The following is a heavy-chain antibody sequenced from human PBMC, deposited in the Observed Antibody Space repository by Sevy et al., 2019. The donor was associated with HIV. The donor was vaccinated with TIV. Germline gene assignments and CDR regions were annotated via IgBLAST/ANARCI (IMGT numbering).Heavy chain of an antibody. V-gene: IGHV3-30*02. CDR2: IRYDGSNK. CDR3: ATRWTPGY. CDR1: GITFTNAW. Sequence: GGSLRLSCEASGITFTNAWMKWVRQAPGKGLEWVAFIRYDGSNKYYADSVKGRFTVSRDNSINTLYLQMNSLRGEDTAVYYCATRWTPGYWGQGTLVTVSS. D-gene: IGHD1-1*01. J-gene: IGHJ4*02.